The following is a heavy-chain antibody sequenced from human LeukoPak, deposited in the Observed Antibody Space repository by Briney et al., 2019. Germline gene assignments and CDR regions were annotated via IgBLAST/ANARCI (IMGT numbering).Heavy chain of an antibody. Sequence: GGSLRLSCAASGFTFSSYGMHWVRQAPGKGLEWVAFIHFDGSTKYSGDSVKGRFTVSRDNSKNTLYLQMNSLRPEDTAGYYCAKDQCTRTSCDGYPGHWGQGTLVTVSS. V-gene: IGHV3-30*02. CDR2: IHFDGSTK. J-gene: IGHJ4*02. CDR3: AKDQCTRTSCDGYPGH. CDR1: GFTFSSYG. D-gene: IGHD2-2*01.